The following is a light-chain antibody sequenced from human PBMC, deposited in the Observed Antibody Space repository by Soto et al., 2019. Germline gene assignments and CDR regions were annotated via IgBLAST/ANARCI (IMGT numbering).Light chain of an antibody. J-gene: IGKJ4*01. V-gene: IGKV3-15*01. CDR2: GAS. Sequence: EIVMTQSPVTLSVSPGEGATLPCRASQSVRSNLAWYQQKPGQAPRLLIYGASTRATGIPARFSGSGSETEFTLTISSLQSEDFAVYYCQQYDNWPFTFGGGAKVDIK. CDR3: QQYDNWPFT. CDR1: QSVRSN.